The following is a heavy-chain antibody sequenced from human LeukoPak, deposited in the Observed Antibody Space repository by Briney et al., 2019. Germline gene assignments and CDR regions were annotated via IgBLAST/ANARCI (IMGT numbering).Heavy chain of an antibody. V-gene: IGHV4-34*01. Sequence: SETLSLTCAVYGGSFSDYYWSWIRQPPGKGLEWIGSIYYSGSTYYNPSLKSRVTISVDTSKNQFSLKLSSVTAADTAVYYCARHSKQYYYDSSGHHFDYWGQGTLVTVSS. J-gene: IGHJ4*02. D-gene: IGHD3-22*01. CDR1: GGSFSDYY. CDR2: IYYSGST. CDR3: ARHSKQYYYDSSGHHFDY.